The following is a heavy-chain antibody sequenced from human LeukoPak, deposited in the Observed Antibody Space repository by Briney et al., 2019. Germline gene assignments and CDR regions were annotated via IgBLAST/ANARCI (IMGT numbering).Heavy chain of an antibody. CDR2: VYCSGST. D-gene: IGHD3-22*01. Sequence: PSETLSLTCTVSGGSISSGGYYWSWIRQHPGKGLEWIGYVYCSGSTYYNPSLKSRVTISVDTSKNQFSLKLSSVTAADTAVYYCARDPITMIALARGDYWGQGTLVTVSS. J-gene: IGHJ4*02. CDR1: GGSISSGGYY. V-gene: IGHV4-31*03. CDR3: ARDPITMIALARGDY.